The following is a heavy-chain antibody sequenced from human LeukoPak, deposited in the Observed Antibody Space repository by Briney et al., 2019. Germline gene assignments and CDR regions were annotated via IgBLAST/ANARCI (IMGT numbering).Heavy chain of an antibody. J-gene: IGHJ6*03. CDR2: ISGTGANT. Sequence: GGSLRLSCAASGFTFSNYVMIWVRQAPGKGREWVSAISGTGANTFYADSVKGRFTMSRDNPKNRLYLQMNSLRAEDTALYYCAKGIRQLGNYYYYMDVWGKGTTVTVSS. CDR1: GFTFSNYV. V-gene: IGHV3-23*01. CDR3: AKGIRQLGNYYYYMDV. D-gene: IGHD7-27*01.